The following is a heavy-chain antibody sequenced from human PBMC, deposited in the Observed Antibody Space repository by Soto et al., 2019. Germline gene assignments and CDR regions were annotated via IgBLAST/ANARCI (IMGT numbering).Heavy chain of an antibody. CDR2: ISSSSSTI. CDR3: AREAAARDWLDS. V-gene: IGHV3-48*02. D-gene: IGHD2-2*01. CDR1: GFTFSSYS. J-gene: IGHJ5*01. Sequence: EVQLVESGGGLVQPGGSLRLSCAASGFTFSSYSMNWVRQAPGKGLEWVSYISSSSSTIYYADSVKGRFTISRDNGKSSLYLRTDCLREEEPAVYYRAREAAARDWLDSWGQGTLVTLP.